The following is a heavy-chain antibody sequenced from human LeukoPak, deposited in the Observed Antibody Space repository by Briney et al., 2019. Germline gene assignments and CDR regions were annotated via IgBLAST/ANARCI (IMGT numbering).Heavy chain of an antibody. J-gene: IGHJ4*02. CDR1: GGSISSYY. CDR2: IYYSGST. CDR3: ARGGDGDYFDY. D-gene: IGHD5-24*01. V-gene: IGHV4-59*01. Sequence: SETLSLTCTVSGGSISSYYWSWIRQPPGKGLEWFGYIYYSGSTNYNPSLKSRVTISVDTSKNQFSLKLSSVTAADTAVYYRARGGDGDYFDYWGQGTLVTVSS.